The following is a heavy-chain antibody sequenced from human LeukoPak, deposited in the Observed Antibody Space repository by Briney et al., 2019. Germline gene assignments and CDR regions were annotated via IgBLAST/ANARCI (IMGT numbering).Heavy chain of an antibody. Sequence: PGGSLRLSCAASGFTFSSYWMHWVRQAPGKGLVWVSRINSDGSSTSYADSVKGRFTISRDNAKNTLYLQMNSLRAEDTAVYYCAREGNYRQDFDYWGQGTLVTVSS. CDR1: GFTFSSYW. CDR2: INSDGSST. J-gene: IGHJ4*02. CDR3: AREGNYRQDFDY. V-gene: IGHV3-74*01. D-gene: IGHD5-24*01.